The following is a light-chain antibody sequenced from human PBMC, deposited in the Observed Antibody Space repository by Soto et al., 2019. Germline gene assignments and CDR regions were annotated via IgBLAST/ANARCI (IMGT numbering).Light chain of an antibody. CDR3: QQYNNWPRT. J-gene: IGKJ1*01. Sequence: EIVMTQSPGTLSVSPGERATLSCRASQSVSGNLAWYQQKPGQAPRLLIYGASTRATGIPARFSGSGSGTDFTLTISSLQSEDFAVYYCQQYNNWPRTFGQGTKVEIK. V-gene: IGKV3-15*01. CDR2: GAS. CDR1: QSVSGN.